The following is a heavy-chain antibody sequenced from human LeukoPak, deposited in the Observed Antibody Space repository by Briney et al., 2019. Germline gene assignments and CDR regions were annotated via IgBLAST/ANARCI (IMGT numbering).Heavy chain of an antibody. V-gene: IGHV3-23*01. CDR1: GFTFSSYA. CDR3: SRGVGATDN. Sequence: PGGSLRLSCAASGFTFSSYAMSWVRQAPGKGLEWVSAISGSGGSTYYADSVKGRFTTSRDNAKNTLYLQMNSLRAEDTAVYYCSRGVGATDNWGQGTLVTVSS. J-gene: IGHJ4*02. CDR2: ISGSGGST. D-gene: IGHD1-26*01.